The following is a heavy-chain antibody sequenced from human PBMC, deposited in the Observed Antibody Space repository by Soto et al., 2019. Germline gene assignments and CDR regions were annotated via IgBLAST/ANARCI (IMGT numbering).Heavy chain of an antibody. V-gene: IGHV4-30-2*01. CDR3: ARTPDI. J-gene: IGHJ3*02. CDR2: IYYGST. CDR1: GGSISSGGYS. Sequence: SETLSLTCAVSGGSISSGGYSWSWIRQPPGKGLEWIGYIYYGSTYYNPSLKSRVTISVDRSKNQFSLRLSSVTAADTAVYYCARTPDIWGQGTMVTVSS.